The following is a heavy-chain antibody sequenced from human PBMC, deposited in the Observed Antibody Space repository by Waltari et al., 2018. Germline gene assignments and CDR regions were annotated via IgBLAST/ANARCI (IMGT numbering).Heavy chain of an antibody. Sequence: QVQLQESGPGLVKPSETLSLTCPVSGGSIGRYYWRWLRQPPGKGLEWIGYIYYSGSTNYNPSLKSRVTISVDTSKNQFSLKLSAVTAADTAVYYCARAGAAADLYGMDVWGQGTTVTVSS. CDR3: ARAGAAADLYGMDV. J-gene: IGHJ6*02. D-gene: IGHD6-13*01. CDR2: IYYSGST. CDR1: GGSIGRYY. V-gene: IGHV4-59*01.